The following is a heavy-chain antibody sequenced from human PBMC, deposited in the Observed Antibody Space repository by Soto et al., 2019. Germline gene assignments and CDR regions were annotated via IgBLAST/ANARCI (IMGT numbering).Heavy chain of an antibody. CDR3: GRLAEAATGHTDFDF. J-gene: IGHJ4*02. D-gene: IGHD2-15*01. CDR2: IHSSGGT. Sequence: SDTLSLTCTVSGASIKSRNYFWGWIRQPPGKGLEFVGSIHSSGGTYYNPSLKSRVTVSVDLSNSHFSLSLKSLTATDTAVYYCGRLAEAATGHTDFDFWGQGTLVTVSS. CDR1: GASIKSRNYF. V-gene: IGHV4-39*02.